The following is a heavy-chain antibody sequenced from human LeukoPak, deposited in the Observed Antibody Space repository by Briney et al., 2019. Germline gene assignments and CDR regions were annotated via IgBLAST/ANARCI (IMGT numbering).Heavy chain of an antibody. CDR2: IGIAGDT. V-gene: IGHV3-13*04. CDR3: ARGGNYFDY. J-gene: IGHJ4*02. CDR1: GFXLSSHG. Sequence: GGSPRLSCAASGFXLSSHGTHWVRQATGKGLEWVSGIGIAGDTYYTGSVKGRFTISRENAKNSLYLQMNSLRAGDTAVYYCARGGNYFDYWGQGTLVTVSS. D-gene: IGHD3-16*01.